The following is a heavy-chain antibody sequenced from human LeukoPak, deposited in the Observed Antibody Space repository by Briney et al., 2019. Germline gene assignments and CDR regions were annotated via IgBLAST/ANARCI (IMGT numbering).Heavy chain of an antibody. Sequence: SVKVSCKASGGTFSSYAISWVRQAPGQGLEWMGGIIPIFGTANYAQKFQGRVTITADESTSTAYMELSSLRPEDTAVYYCARTNVAIVVVIPRGYYYYGMDVWGQGTTVTVSS. CDR1: GGTFSSYA. CDR3: ARTNVAIVVVIPRGYYYYGMDV. D-gene: IGHD3-22*01. CDR2: IIPIFGTA. V-gene: IGHV1-69*13. J-gene: IGHJ6*02.